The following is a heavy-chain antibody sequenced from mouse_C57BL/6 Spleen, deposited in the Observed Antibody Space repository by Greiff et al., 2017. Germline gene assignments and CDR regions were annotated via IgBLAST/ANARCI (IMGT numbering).Heavy chain of an antibody. D-gene: IGHD1-1*01. CDR3: APATVVATPYAMDY. CDR2: IWGDGST. V-gene: IGHV2-3*01. J-gene: IGHJ4*01. CDR1: GFSLTSYG. Sequence: KESGPGLVAPSQSLSITCTVSGFSLTSYGVSWVRQPPGKGLEWLGVIWGDGSTNYHSALISRLSISKDNSKSQGFLKRNTLQTDDTATYYCAPATVVATPYAMDYWGQGTSVTVSS.